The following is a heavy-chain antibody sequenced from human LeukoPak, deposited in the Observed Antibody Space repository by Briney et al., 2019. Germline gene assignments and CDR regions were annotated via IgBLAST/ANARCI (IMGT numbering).Heavy chain of an antibody. J-gene: IGHJ4*02. CDR2: IKPDGSDK. V-gene: IGHV3-7*01. CDR3: ARATSWSH. D-gene: IGHD2-2*01. Sequence: GGSLRLSCAASGFTFSGSWMSWIRQAPGKGLEWVVNIKPDGSDKYYVDSVKGRFTISRDNAKNSLYLQMNSLRAEDTAVYYCARATSWSHWGQGTLVTVSS. CDR1: GFTFSGSW.